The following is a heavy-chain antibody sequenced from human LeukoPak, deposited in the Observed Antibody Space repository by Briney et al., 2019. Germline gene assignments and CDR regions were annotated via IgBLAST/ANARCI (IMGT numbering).Heavy chain of an antibody. J-gene: IGHJ5*02. V-gene: IGHV4-39*01. CDR3: ARSRRDGEWFDP. CDR1: GGSIRSSSYY. CDR2: INYSGST. Sequence: SETLSLTCTVSGGSIRSSSYYWGWIRQPPGKGLEWIGSINYSGSTYYNPSLRSRVTISVDTSKNQLSLKLTSVTAADTAVYYCARSRRDGEWFDPWGQGTLVTVSS. D-gene: IGHD5-24*01.